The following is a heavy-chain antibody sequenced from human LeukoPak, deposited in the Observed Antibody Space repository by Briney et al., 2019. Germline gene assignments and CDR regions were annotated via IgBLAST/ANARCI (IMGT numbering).Heavy chain of an antibody. CDR1: GFTFSNAW. J-gene: IGHJ4*02. Sequence: GGSLRLSCAASGFTFSNAWMSWVRQAPGKGLEWVGRIKSKTDGGTTDYAAPVKGRFTISRDDSKNTLYLQMNSLKTEDTAVYYCTTDHSVADTRRDYWGQGTLVTVSS. CDR2: IKSKTDGGTT. D-gene: IGHD6-19*01. CDR3: TTDHSVADTRRDY. V-gene: IGHV3-15*01.